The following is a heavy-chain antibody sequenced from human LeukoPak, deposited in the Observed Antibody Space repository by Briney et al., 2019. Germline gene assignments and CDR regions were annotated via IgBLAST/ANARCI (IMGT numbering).Heavy chain of an antibody. J-gene: IGHJ6*04. Sequence: PGRSLRLSCAASGFTFGDYAMSWVRQAPGKGLEWVGFIRSKAYGGTTEYAASVKGRFTISRDDSKSIAYLQMNSLKTEDTAVYYCTRDVVRSRYYYGSGSYSDYYYYGVDVWGKGTTVTVSS. CDR3: TRDVVRSRYYYGSGSYSDYYYYGVDV. CDR1: GFTFGDYA. CDR2: IRSKAYGGTT. V-gene: IGHV3-49*04. D-gene: IGHD3-10*01.